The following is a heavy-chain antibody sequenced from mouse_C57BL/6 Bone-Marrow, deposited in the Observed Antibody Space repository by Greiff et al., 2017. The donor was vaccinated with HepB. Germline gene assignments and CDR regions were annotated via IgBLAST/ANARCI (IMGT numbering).Heavy chain of an antibody. CDR1: GFSFNTYA. J-gene: IGHJ3*01. V-gene: IGHV10-1*01. Sequence: EVKLQESGGGLVQPKGSLKLSCAASGFSFNTYAMNWVRQAPGKGLEWVARIRSKSNNYATYYADSVKDRFTISRDDSESMLYLQMNNLKTEDTAMYYCVRWLLRAYWGQGTLVTVSA. D-gene: IGHD2-3*01. CDR2: IRSKSNNYAT. CDR3: VRWLLRAY.